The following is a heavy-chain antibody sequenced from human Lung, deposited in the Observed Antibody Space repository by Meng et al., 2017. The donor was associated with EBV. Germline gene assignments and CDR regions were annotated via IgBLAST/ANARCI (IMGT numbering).Heavy chain of an antibody. J-gene: IGHJ5*02. CDR1: GGTVCGYY. CDR2: INHSGST. V-gene: IGHV4-34*01. D-gene: IGHD4-17*01. Sequence: QQCGDGLLRPSAPPSPACACYGGTVCGYYWSWNRQPPGKVLEWIGEINHSGSTNYNPSLKSRVTISVDTSKNQFSLKLSSVTAADTAVYYCARGFVKYTVTRVGNWFDPWGQGTLVTVSS. CDR3: ARGFVKYTVTRVGNWFDP.